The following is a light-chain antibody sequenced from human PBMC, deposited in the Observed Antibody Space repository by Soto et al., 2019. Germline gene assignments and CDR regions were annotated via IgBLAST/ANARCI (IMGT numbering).Light chain of an antibody. J-gene: IGKJ4*01. V-gene: IGKV1-27*01. CDR3: QQYNNWALVI. Sequence: DIQMTQSPSSLSSSVADRFTITCRSSQGISNYLAWYQQKPGKVPKLLIYAASTLQSGVPSRFSGSGSGTDFTLTISSLQSEDFAVYYCQQYNNWALVIFGGGTKVDNK. CDR2: AAS. CDR1: QGISNY.